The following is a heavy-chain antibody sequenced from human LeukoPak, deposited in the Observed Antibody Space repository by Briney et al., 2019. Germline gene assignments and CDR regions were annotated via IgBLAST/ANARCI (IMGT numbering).Heavy chain of an antibody. CDR3: ARGGGGFKGIVVVPAPFDP. D-gene: IGHD2-2*01. CDR1: GYTFTNYG. J-gene: IGHJ5*02. CDR2: ISAYNGNT. V-gene: IGHV1-18*01. Sequence: ASVKVSCKASGYTFTNYGISWVRQAPGQGLEWMGWISAYNGNTHFAQKLQGRVTMTTDTSTNTAYMELRSLRSDDTAVYYCARGGGGFKGIVVVPAPFDPWGQGTLVTASS.